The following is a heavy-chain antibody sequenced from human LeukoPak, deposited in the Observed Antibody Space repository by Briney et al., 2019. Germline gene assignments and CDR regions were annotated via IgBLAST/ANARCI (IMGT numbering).Heavy chain of an antibody. CDR2: IGGST. D-gene: IGHD6-19*01. Sequence: PGGSLRLSCAATGFTFSSYAMTWVRQAPGKGLEWVSAIGGSTYYADSVKGRFTISRDNSENTLYLQMNSLRAEDTAVYYCAEQYSGGWYYFDYWGQGTLVTVSS. V-gene: IGHV3-23*01. CDR1: GFTFSSYA. CDR3: AEQYSGGWYYFDY. J-gene: IGHJ4*02.